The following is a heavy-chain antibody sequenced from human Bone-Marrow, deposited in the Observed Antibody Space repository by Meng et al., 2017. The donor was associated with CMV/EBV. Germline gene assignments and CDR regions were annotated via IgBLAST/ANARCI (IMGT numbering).Heavy chain of an antibody. CDR2: ISDRGRT. CDR1: GGSISSYY. D-gene: IGHD1-1*01. V-gene: IGHV4-59*01. J-gene: IGHJ5*02. Sequence: ESLKISCTVSGGSISSYYWSWIRQPPGKGLEWIGYISDRGRTNYNPSLRSRVTMSVDTSKNHFSLKLNSLTAADTAMYHCARNLEMGWFAPWGPGTLV. CDR3: ARNLEMGWFAP.